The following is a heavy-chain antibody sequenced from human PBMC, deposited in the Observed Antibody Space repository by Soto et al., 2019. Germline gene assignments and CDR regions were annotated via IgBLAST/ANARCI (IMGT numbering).Heavy chain of an antibody. J-gene: IGHJ4*02. D-gene: IGHD6-13*01. CDR3: ARGSSWFYFDY. Sequence: QVQLVQSGAEVKKPGASVKVSCKASGYTFTSYAIHWLRQAPGQRLEWMGWINTAKDNTRYSEKFQGRVTITRDTSATIVHMELSSLRSEYTAVYYCARGSSWFYFDYWGQGTLVTVSS. V-gene: IGHV1-3*04. CDR1: GYTFTSYA. CDR2: INTAKDNT.